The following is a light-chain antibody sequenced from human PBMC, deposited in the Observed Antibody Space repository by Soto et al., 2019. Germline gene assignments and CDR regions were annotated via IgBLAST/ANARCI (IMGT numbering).Light chain of an antibody. J-gene: IGKJ1*01. V-gene: IGKV1-39*01. CDR3: QQSHSTPRT. CDR1: QSISSG. CDR2: AAS. Sequence: DIQMTQSPSSLSASVGDRVTITCRASQSISSGLNWYQQKPGKAPKLLIYAASTLKSGVPSRISGSGSGTDFTLTISSLQPEDFATYYCQQSHSTPRTFGQGTKVEIK.